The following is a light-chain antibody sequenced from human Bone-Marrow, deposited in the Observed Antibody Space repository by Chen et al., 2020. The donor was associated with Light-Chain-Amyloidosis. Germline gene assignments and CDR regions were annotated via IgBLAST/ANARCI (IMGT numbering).Light chain of an antibody. CDR3: QVWDRSSDRPV. CDR2: DDS. V-gene: IGLV3-21*02. J-gene: IGLJ3*02. CDR1: NIGSTS. Sequence: SYVLTQPSSVSVAPGQTATIACGGNNIGSTSVHWYQQTPAQAPLLVVYDDSDRPSGIPERWYGSNSGKTATLTNSRVEDGDEADYYCQVWDRSSDRPVFGGGTKLTVL.